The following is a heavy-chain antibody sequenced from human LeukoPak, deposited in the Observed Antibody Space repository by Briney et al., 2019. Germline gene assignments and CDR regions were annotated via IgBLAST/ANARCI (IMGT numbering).Heavy chain of an antibody. J-gene: IGHJ5*02. CDR3: ARRITVAGGWFDP. D-gene: IGHD6-19*01. CDR1: GGSISSSIYT. V-gene: IGHV4-39*01. CDR2: IYYSGTT. Sequence: SETLSLTCTVSGGSISSSIYTWGWIRQPPGKGLEWVGTIYYSGTTHYNPSLKSRVTISIDTSKNQFSLKLSSVTAADTAVYFCARRITVAGGWFDPWGQGTLVTVSS.